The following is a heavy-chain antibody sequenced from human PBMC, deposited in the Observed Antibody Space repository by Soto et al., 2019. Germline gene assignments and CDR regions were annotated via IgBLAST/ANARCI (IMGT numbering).Heavy chain of an antibody. V-gene: IGHV3-23*01. CDR2: ISYSGVST. CDR1: GFSFSSYA. J-gene: IGHJ4*02. CDR3: AKDPTVSLRGSDI. D-gene: IGHD4-17*01. Sequence: EVQLLESGGGLVQPGGSLRLSCEASGFSFSSYAMTWVRQAPGKGLEWVSTISYSGVSTYYADSVKGRFIISRDNSKNTLFLQMDSLRDEDTGVYYCAKDPTVSLRGSDIWGQGNLVTVSS.